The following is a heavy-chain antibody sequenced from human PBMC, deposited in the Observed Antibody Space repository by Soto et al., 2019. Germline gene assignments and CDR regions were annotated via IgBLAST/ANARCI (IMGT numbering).Heavy chain of an antibody. Sequence: QVQLVQSGAEVKKPGASVKVSCKASGYTFTSYGISWVRQAPGQGLEWMGWISAYNGNTNYAQKRQSRVTMTTDKSTSTADMELGSLMSGDTAVYYCARDKWDGAGGYYGYGGQGPLVTVSS. V-gene: IGHV1-18*01. CDR3: ARDKWDGAGGYYGY. CDR2: ISAYNGNT. D-gene: IGHD3-10*01. J-gene: IGHJ4*02. CDR1: GYTFTSYG.